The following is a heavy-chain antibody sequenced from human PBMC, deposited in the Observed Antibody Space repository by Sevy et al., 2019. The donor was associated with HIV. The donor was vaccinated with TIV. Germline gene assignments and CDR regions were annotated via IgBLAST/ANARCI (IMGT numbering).Heavy chain of an antibody. J-gene: IGHJ4*02. V-gene: IGHV4-39*01. Sequence: SETLSLTCTVSGASISSSGYYWGWIRQPPGKGLEWIASINYSGITFYNPSLKSRFTISADTSKNQFSLDLTSVTAADTAIYYCAGPILTYNNGWSYYDHWGQGTVVTVSS. CDR1: GASISSSGYY. CDR3: AGPILTYNNGWSYYDH. CDR2: INYSGIT. D-gene: IGHD6-19*01.